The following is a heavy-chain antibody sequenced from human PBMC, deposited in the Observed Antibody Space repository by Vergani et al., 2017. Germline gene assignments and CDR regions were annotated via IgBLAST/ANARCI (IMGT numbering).Heavy chain of an antibody. D-gene: IGHD2-2*02. V-gene: IGHV3-15*01. Sequence: EVQVVESGGGLIKPAGFLRLSCVVSGITFKNAWINWVRQAPGKGLELIGRIRSKNDGGTADYAAPLKGRFTISRDDSKDSAFLLVNNLKTEDTAVYFCYTDYHDCKGQGTLGTVSS. CDR2: IRSKNDGGTA. CDR1: GITFKNAW. CDR3: YTDYHDC. J-gene: IGHJ4*02.